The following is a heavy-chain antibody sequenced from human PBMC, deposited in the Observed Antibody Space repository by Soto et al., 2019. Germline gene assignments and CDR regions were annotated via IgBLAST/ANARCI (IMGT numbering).Heavy chain of an antibody. D-gene: IGHD5-12*01. Sequence: GASVKVSCKASGGTFSSYAISWVRQAPGQGLEWMGGIIPIFGTANYAQKFQGRVTITADKSTSTAYMELSSLRSEDTAVYYCARSYSGYDSDYYYYYGMDVWGQGTTVTVS. V-gene: IGHV1-69*06. CDR3: ARSYSGYDSDYYYYYGMDV. J-gene: IGHJ6*02. CDR2: IIPIFGTA. CDR1: GGTFSSYA.